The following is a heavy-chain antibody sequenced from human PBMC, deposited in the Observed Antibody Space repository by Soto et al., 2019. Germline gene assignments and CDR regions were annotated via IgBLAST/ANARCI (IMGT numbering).Heavy chain of an antibody. D-gene: IGHD6-19*01. Sequence: GASVKVSCKASGYTFTSYPMHWVRQAPGQRLEWMGWINAGNDNTRYSQELQGRVTITKDTSASTVYMELSSLRSEDTAVYYCARVDDSSGWFRNDYWGQGTLVNVSS. J-gene: IGHJ4*02. V-gene: IGHV1-3*01. CDR3: ARVDDSSGWFRNDY. CDR2: INAGNDNT. CDR1: GYTFTSYP.